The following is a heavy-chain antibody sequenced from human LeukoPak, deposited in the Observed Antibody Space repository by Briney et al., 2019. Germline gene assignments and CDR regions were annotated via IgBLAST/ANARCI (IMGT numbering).Heavy chain of an antibody. V-gene: IGHV3-30-3*01. CDR2: ISYDGSNK. CDR1: GFTFSSYA. D-gene: IGHD3-22*01. CDR3: ARGELRITMIVVVTPLDY. J-gene: IGHJ4*02. Sequence: GGSLRLSCAASGFTFSSYAMHWVRQAPGKGLEWVAVISYDGSNKYYADSVKGRFTISRDNSKNTLYLQMNSLRAEDTAVYYCARGELRITMIVVVTPLDYWGQGTLVTVSS.